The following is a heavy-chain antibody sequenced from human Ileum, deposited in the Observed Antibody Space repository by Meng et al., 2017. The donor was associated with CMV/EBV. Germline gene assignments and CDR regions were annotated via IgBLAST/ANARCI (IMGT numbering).Heavy chain of an antibody. V-gene: IGHV3-74*01. J-gene: IGHJ6*02. CDR1: GFTFSNYW. Sequence: GGSLRLSCAASGFTFSNYWMHWVRQAPGKGLVWVSRSNSDGSSTNYADSVKGRFTISRDNAKNTVHLQMNSLRAEDTAIYYCVRRISLIRESGMDVWGQGTTVTVSS. CDR2: SNSDGSST. CDR3: VRRISLIRESGMDV. D-gene: IGHD1-14*01.